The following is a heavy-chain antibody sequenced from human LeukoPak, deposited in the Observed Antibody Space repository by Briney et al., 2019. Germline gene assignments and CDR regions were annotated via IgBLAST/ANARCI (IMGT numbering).Heavy chain of an antibody. D-gene: IGHD4-23*01. CDR3: ARGGVSVGGNFDY. V-gene: IGHV3-21*01. CDR1: GFTFSRSN. CDR2: ITTSSSYI. J-gene: IGHJ4*02. Sequence: GGSLRLSCAASGFTFSRSNMNWVRQAPGKGLEWVSSITTSSSYIYYADSMKGRFTISRDNANNSLFLQMNSLRAEDTAVYYCARGGVSVGGNFDYWGQGTLVTVSS.